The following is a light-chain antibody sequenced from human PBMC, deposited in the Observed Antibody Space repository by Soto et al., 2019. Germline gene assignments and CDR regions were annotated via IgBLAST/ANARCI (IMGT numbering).Light chain of an antibody. J-gene: IGKJ1*01. V-gene: IGKV1-39*01. Sequence: GDRVPIPCRASQSISSYLNWYQQKPGKAPKLLIYAASSLQSGVPSRFSGSGSGTDFTLTISSLQPEDFATYYCQQSYTTPRTFGQGTKVDIK. CDR2: AAS. CDR1: QSISSY. CDR3: QQSYTTPRT.